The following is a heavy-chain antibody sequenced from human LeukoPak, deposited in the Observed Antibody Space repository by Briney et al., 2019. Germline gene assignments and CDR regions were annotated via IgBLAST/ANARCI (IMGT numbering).Heavy chain of an antibody. V-gene: IGHV4-61*02. J-gene: IGHJ6*03. CDR1: GGSISSGSYY. CDR3: ARVRVTMIVVVISAYYYYYMDV. D-gene: IGHD3-22*01. Sequence: SETLSLTCTVSGGSISSGSYYWSWIRQPAGKGLEWIGRIYTTGSTNYNPSLKGRLTISVDTSKNQFSLKLRSVTAADTAVYYCARVRVTMIVVVISAYYYYYMDVWGKRTTVTVSS. CDR2: IYTTGST.